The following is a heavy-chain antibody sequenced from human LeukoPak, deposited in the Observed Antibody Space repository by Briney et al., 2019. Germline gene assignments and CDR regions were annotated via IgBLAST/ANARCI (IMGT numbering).Heavy chain of an antibody. CDR2: ISGSGGST. CDR3: AKGYDASGYYPSWFDP. D-gene: IGHD3-22*01. V-gene: IGHV3-23*01. CDR1: GFTFSSYA. J-gene: IGHJ5*02. Sequence: PGRSLRLSCAASGFTFSSYAMSWVRQAPGKGLEWVSAISGSGGSTYYADSVKGRFTISRDNSKNTLYLQMNSLRAEDTAVYYCAKGYDASGYYPSWFDPWGQGTLVTVSS.